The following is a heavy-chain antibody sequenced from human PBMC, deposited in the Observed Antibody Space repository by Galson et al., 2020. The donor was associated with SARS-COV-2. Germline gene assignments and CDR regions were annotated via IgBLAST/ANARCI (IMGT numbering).Heavy chain of an antibody. J-gene: IGHJ4*02. D-gene: IGHD1-1*01. V-gene: IGHV6-1*01. CDR2: TYYRSKWNN. CDR3: ARDPSDWTFFDY. CDR1: GDNVSSNRAA. Sequence: SQTLSLTCAISGDNVSSNRAAWEWIRQSPSRGPEWLGRTYYRSKWNNDYAVSMKGRLIINADTSENQCSLQLDSVTPADTAVYYCARDPSDWTFFDYWGQGTLVTVSS.